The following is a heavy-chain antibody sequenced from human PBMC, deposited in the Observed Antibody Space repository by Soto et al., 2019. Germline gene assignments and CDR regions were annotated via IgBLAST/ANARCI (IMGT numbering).Heavy chain of an antibody. CDR2: INHSGST. CDR3: VRGRSSSDDPRVFDY. V-gene: IGHV4-34*01. D-gene: IGHD6-6*01. J-gene: IGHJ4*02. Sequence: QVQLQQWGPGLLKPSETLSLTCAVYGGSFSGYYWSWIRQPPGKGLEWIGEINHSGSTNYNPSLKSRVTISVDTSKNQFSLKQSSVTAADTAVYYCVRGRSSSDDPRVFDYWGQGTLVTVSS. CDR1: GGSFSGYY.